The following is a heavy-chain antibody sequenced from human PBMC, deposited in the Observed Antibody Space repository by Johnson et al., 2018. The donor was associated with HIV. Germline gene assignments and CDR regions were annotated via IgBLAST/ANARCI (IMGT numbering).Heavy chain of an antibody. D-gene: IGHD1-26*01. CDR1: GFTFSSYA. J-gene: IGHJ3*01. V-gene: IGHV3-66*01. CDR2: IYSGDTT. CDR3: VKDGAHSGSHHDAFDV. Sequence: VQLVESGGGLVQPGVSLRLSCAASGFTFSSYAMSWVRQAPGKGLEWVSVIYSGDTTYYAGSVKGRFTISRDNSKNTVFLEMNSLTAEDTGLYYCVKDGAHSGSHHDAFDVWGRGTVVTVSS.